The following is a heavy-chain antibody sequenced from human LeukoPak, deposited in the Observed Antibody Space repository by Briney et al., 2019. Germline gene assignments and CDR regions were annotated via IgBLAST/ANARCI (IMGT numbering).Heavy chain of an antibody. D-gene: IGHD3-10*01. Sequence: PSETLSLTCTVSGGSITSYYWSWIRQPPGKGREWIGYSYYSGIANYNPSLKSRVTISVDTSKSHFSLKLSSVTAADTAVYYCARHGIYGSFDPWGQGTLVTVSS. CDR2: SYYSGIA. J-gene: IGHJ5*02. CDR1: GGSITSYY. CDR3: ARHGIYGSFDP. V-gene: IGHV4-59*08.